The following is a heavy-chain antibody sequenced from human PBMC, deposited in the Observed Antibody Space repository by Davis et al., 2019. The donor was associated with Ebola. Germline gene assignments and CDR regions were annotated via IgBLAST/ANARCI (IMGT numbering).Heavy chain of an antibody. CDR1: GYTFTGYY. J-gene: IGHJ4*02. D-gene: IGHD1-26*01. Sequence: ASVKVSCKASGYTFTGYYIHWVRQVPGQGLEWMGWSHPNSGGTKYAGKFQDRVTMTRDTPITTAYMEVSRLTSDDTAVYYCARVLDSGSYPLTDCWGQGTLVTVSS. V-gene: IGHV1-2*02. CDR3: ARVLDSGSYPLTDC. CDR2: SHPNSGGT.